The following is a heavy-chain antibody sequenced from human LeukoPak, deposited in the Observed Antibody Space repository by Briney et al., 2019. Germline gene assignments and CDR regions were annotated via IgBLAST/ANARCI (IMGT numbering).Heavy chain of an antibody. CDR3: ARDVRPASSEPFIFDY. D-gene: IGHD6-19*01. CDR2: INAGNGNT. J-gene: IGHJ4*02. V-gene: IGHV1-3*01. Sequence: GASVKVSCKASGYTFTSYAMHWVRQALGQRLEWMGYINAGNGNTKYSQKFQGRVTITADESTSTAYMELSSLRSEDTAVYYCARDVRPASSEPFIFDYWGQGTLVTVSS. CDR1: GYTFTSYA.